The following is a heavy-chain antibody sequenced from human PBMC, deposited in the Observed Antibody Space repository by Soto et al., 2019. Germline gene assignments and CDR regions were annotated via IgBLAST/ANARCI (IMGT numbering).Heavy chain of an antibody. V-gene: IGHV3-23*01. Sequence: EVQLLESGGVLVQPGGSLRLSCAASGFTFSSYAMSWVRQAPGTGLEWVSAISGSGGSTYYADSVKGRFTISRDNSNNAIYLQMNRLRAKDTAVYYCANSPLYLAYAVDDWGTGTLVTVSS. D-gene: IGHD2-8*01. J-gene: IGHJ4*02. CDR2: ISGSGGST. CDR3: ANSPLYLAYAVDD. CDR1: GFTFSSYA.